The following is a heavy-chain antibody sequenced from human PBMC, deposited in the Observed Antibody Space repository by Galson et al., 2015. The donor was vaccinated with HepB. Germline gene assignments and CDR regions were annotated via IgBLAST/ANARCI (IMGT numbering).Heavy chain of an antibody. D-gene: IGHD5-18*01. CDR2: IAEDGSDK. CDR3: ARHKVNTAAREY. Sequence: SLRLSCAASGFTLSDAWTSWVRQAPGKGLEWVANIAEDGSDKYYVDSVKGRFSISRDNGKSSLFLQMNSLRAEDTAVYYCARHKVNTAAREYWGQGTLVTVSS. V-gene: IGHV3-7*01. CDR1: GFTLSDAW. J-gene: IGHJ4*02.